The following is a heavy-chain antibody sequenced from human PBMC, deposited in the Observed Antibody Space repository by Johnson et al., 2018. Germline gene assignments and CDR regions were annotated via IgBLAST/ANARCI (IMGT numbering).Heavy chain of an antibody. J-gene: IGHJ3*02. Sequence: QVQLQESGPGLVKPSGTLSLTCVVSGGSINSSNWWRWVRQPPGQGLEWIGEISHSGCTNCNPSLNSRVTISVDKSKNQFALKLSYVTAGDTDGHYGARDDRRAFGVVIGPFDTWGQGTMVTVSS. CDR2: ISHSGCT. CDR3: ARDDRRAFGVVIGPFDT. D-gene: IGHD3-3*01. V-gene: IGHV4-4*02. CDR1: GGSINSSNW.